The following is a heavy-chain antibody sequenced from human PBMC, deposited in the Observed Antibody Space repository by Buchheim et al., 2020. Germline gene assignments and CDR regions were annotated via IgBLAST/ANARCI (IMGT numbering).Heavy chain of an antibody. CDR3: AKDSRATVTIVYYYYGMDV. J-gene: IGHJ6*02. CDR2: ISGSGGST. D-gene: IGHD4-17*01. CDR1: GFTFSSYA. Sequence: EVQLLESGGGLVQPGGSLRLSCAASGFTFSSYAMSWVRQAPGKGLEWVSAISGSGGSTYYADSVKGRFTISRDNSKNTLYLKMNSLRAEDTAVYYCAKDSRATVTIVYYYYGMDVWGQGTT. V-gene: IGHV3-23*01.